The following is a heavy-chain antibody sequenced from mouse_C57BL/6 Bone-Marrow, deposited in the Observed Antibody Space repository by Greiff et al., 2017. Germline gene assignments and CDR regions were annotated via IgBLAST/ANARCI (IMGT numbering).Heavy chain of an antibody. D-gene: IGHD1-1*01. CDR1: GFTFTDYY. J-gene: IGHJ2*01. V-gene: IGHV7-3*01. CDR3: ARWDYYGSSFLSY. CDR2: IRNKANGYTT. Sequence: DVKLEESGGGLVQPGGSLSLSCAASGFTFTDYYMSWVRQPPGKALEWLGFIRNKANGYTTEYSASVKGRFTISRDNSQSILYLQMNALRAEDSATYYCARWDYYGSSFLSYWGQGTTLTVSS.